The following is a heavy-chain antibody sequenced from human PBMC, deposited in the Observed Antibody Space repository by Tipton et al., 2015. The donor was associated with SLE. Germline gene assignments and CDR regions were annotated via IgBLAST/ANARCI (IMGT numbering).Heavy chain of an antibody. V-gene: IGHV4-34*01. CDR3: ARGAGVGQYSSSSAYFDY. Sequence: LRLSCAVYGGSFSGYYWSWIRQPPGKGLEWIGEINHSGSTNYNPSLKSRVTISVDTSKNRFSLKLSSVTAADTAVYYCARGAGVGQYSSSSAYFDYWGQGTLVTVSS. CDR1: GGSFSGYY. CDR2: INHSGST. J-gene: IGHJ4*02. D-gene: IGHD6-6*01.